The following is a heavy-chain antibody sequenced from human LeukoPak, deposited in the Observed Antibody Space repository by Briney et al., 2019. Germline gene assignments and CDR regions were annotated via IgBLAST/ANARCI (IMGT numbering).Heavy chain of an antibody. CDR2: IRYDGSNK. Sequence: GGSLRLSCAASGFTFSSYGVHWVRQAPGKGLEWVAFIRYDGSNKYYADSVKGRFTISRDNAKNSLYLQMNSLRAEDTAVYYCARDFLTMVRGVPSLADYWGQGTLVTVSS. CDR1: GFTFSSYG. J-gene: IGHJ4*02. V-gene: IGHV3-30*02. CDR3: ARDFLTMVRGVPSLADY. D-gene: IGHD3-10*01.